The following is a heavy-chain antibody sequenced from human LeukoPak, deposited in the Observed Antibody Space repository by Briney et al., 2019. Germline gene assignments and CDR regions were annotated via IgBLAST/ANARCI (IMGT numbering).Heavy chain of an antibody. CDR2: ISSSSSYI. Sequence: GGSLRLSCAASGFTFSSYSMNWVRQAPGKGLEWVSSISSSSSYIYYADSVKGRFTISRDNAKNSLYLQMNSLRAEDTAVYYCARLADSSGYYHVVGGPLYYFDYWGQGTLVTVSS. V-gene: IGHV3-21*01. CDR3: ARLADSSGYYHVVGGPLYYFDY. D-gene: IGHD3-22*01. J-gene: IGHJ4*02. CDR1: GFTFSSYS.